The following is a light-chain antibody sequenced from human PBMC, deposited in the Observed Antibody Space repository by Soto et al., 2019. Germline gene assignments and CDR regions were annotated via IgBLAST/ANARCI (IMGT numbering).Light chain of an antibody. V-gene: IGLV2-8*01. CDR3: SSYAGSNNVV. J-gene: IGLJ2*01. Sequence: QSALSPPPSASGSPGQSVTISCTGTSSDVGGYNYVSWYQHHPGKAPKLMIYEVTKRPSGVPDRFSGSKSGNTASLTVSGLQAEDDSDYYCSSYAGSNNVVFGGGTKLTVL. CDR2: EVT. CDR1: SSDVGGYNY.